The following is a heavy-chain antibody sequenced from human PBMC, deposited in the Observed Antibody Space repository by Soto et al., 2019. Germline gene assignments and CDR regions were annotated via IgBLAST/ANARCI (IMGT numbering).Heavy chain of an antibody. V-gene: IGHV1-18*01. J-gene: IGHJ6*02. CDR2: ISGYNGNT. Sequence: QVQLVQSGAEVKKPGASVKVSCKASGYTFSNYGISWVRHGPGQGLEWMGWISGYNGNTHYEEKVQDRIKMTTDTSTSTTYLELRSLRSDYTAVDFCARDPGFGFGYSYAFAMDVWCQGTTVTVSS. D-gene: IGHD5-18*01. CDR1: GYTFSNYG. CDR3: ARDPGFGFGYSYAFAMDV.